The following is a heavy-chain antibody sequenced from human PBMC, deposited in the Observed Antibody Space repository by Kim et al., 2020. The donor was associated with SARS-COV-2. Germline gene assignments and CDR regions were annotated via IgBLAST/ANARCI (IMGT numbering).Heavy chain of an antibody. D-gene: IGHD5-18*01. J-gene: IGHJ4*02. V-gene: IGHV5-10-1*01. CDR3: ARQVDTAMVDY. Sequence: NYSPSFQGHVTISADKSISTAYLQWGSLKASDTAMYYCARQVDTAMVDYWGQGTLVTVSS.